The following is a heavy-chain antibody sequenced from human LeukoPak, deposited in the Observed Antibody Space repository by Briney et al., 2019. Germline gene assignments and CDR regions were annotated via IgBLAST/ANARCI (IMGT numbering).Heavy chain of an antibody. D-gene: IGHD3-3*01. CDR1: GLTFSSYA. CDR3: AKDGRVAGYY. J-gene: IGHJ4*02. CDR2: ISGSGGST. Sequence: GRSLRLSCAASGLTFSSYAMSWVRQAPGKGLEWVSAISGSGGSTYYADSVKGRFTISRDNSKNTLYLQMNSLRAEDTAVYYCAKDGRVAGYYWGQGTLVTVSS. V-gene: IGHV3-23*01.